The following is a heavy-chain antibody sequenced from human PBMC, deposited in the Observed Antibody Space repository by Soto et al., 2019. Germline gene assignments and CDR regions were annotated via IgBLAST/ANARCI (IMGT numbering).Heavy chain of an antibody. CDR1: GYTFSDYY. CDR2: IDTSGTKI. CDR3: ASHYDMWSGYLSPVDY. V-gene: IGHV3-11*01. J-gene: IGHJ4*02. D-gene: IGHD3-3*01. Sequence: VQLVESGGDLVQPGGSLRLSCAASGYTFSDYYMSWIRQAPGKGLEWISYIDTSGTKIYYADSVKGRFIITRDNAKNSLYLEMNSLRDEDTAVYYCASHYDMWSGYLSPVDYWGQGTLVTVSS.